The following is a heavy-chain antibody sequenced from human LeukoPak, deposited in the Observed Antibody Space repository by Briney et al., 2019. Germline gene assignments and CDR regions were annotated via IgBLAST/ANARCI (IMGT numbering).Heavy chain of an antibody. CDR2: ISSSGAYI. D-gene: IGHD6-19*01. Sequence: TGGSLRLSCAASGFTFSTYSMNWVRQAPGKGLECVSSISSSGAYIYYADSVKGRFAISRDNSKSTLYLQMDSLGAEDTAVYYCASPNSMAGTHYFHYWGQGTLVTVSS. V-gene: IGHV3-21*06. J-gene: IGHJ4*02. CDR1: GFTFSTYS. CDR3: ASPNSMAGTHYFHY.